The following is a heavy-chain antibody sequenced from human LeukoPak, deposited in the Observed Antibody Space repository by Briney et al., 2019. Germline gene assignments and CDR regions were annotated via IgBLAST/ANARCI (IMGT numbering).Heavy chain of an antibody. CDR1: GYSFLNYG. Sequence: GASVKVSCKASGYSFLNYGIEWVRQAPGKGLGWMGSINTYNGNTNYAQKFQGRVTMTTDTSTSTAYMELRSLRSDDTAVYFCARVPPTRVAASDNWGQGTPVTDSS. V-gene: IGHV1-18*01. CDR2: INTYNGNT. CDR3: ARVPPTRVAASDN. J-gene: IGHJ4*02. D-gene: IGHD6-19*01.